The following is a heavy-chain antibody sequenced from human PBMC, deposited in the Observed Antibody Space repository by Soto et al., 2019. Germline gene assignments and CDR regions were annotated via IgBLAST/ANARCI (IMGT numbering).Heavy chain of an antibody. D-gene: IGHD2-21*02. J-gene: IGHJ4*02. CDR3: AKEYTAHHHCYY. V-gene: IGHV3-30*18. Sequence: QVQLVESGGGVVQPGTSLRLSCAASGFTFRTSVIHWVRQAPGKGLEWVAVIASDSSYKNCTGSVKGRFTISRDNSTNTLHLEKSSLRAEDTAVYYCAKEYTAHHHCYYWGLGTLVTVSP. CDR2: IASDSSYK. CDR1: GFTFRTSV.